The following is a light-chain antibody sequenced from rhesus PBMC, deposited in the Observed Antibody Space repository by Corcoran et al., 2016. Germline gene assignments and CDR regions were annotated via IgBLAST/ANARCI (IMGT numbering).Light chain of an antibody. CDR1: QSISSW. J-gene: IGKJ1*01. CDR3: LQYGSGPRT. Sequence: DIQMTQSPFSLSASVGDTVTITCRASQSISSWLAWYQQTPGKAPNLLISKTSTLESWVPSRFSGSGSIRDFTLIITNLQPEDCATYYCLQYGSGPRTFGQETKVTIK. V-gene: IGKV1-22*01. CDR2: KTS.